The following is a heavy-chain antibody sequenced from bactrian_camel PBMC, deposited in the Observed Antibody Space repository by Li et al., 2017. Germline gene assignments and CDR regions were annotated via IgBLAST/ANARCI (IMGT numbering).Heavy chain of an antibody. CDR2: MHSVGST. CDR3: AATAGRYPSPEYNY. V-gene: IGHV3S53*01. CDR1: GYMASWYC. J-gene: IGHJ4*01. D-gene: IGHD3*01. Sequence: HVQLVESGGGSVQAGGSLRLPCAAPGYMASWYCMGGFRQAPGKEREGVALMHSVGSTSYADSVKGRFTISQDNAKNTLYLQMNSLKPEDTAMYYCAATAGRYPSPEYNYWGQGTQVTVS.